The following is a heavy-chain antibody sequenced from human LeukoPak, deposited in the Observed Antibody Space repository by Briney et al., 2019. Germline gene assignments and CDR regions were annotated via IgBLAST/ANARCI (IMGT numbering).Heavy chain of an antibody. CDR2: IYYSGST. J-gene: IGHJ5*02. CDR1: GGSISSYY. D-gene: IGHD6-19*01. CDR3: ARGQIAVAGITGWFDP. V-gene: IGHV4-59*01. Sequence: SETLSLTCTVSGGSISSYYWSWIRQPPGKGLEWIGYIYYSGSTNYNPSLRSRVTISVDTSKNQFSLKLSSVTAADAAVYYCARGQIAVAGITGWFDPWGQGTLVTVSS.